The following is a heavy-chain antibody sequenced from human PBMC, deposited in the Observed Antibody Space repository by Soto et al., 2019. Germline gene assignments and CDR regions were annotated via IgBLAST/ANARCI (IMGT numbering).Heavy chain of an antibody. CDR3: AHSTSVTTLSAHYWYFDL. CDR1: GFSLSTSGVG. Sequence: QITLKESGPTLVKPTQTLTLTCTFSGFSLSTSGVGVGWIRQPPGKALEWLALIYWDDDKRHSPSLKSRLTITKDTSKNQVVLTMTNMDPVDTATYYCAHSTSVTTLSAHYWYFDLWGRGTLVTVSS. V-gene: IGHV2-5*02. CDR2: IYWDDDK. J-gene: IGHJ2*01. D-gene: IGHD4-17*01.